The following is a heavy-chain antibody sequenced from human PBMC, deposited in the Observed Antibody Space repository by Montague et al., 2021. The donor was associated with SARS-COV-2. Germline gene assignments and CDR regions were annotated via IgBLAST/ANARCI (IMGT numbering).Heavy chain of an antibody. V-gene: IGHV2-70*01. J-gene: IGHJ4*02. CDR2: XXWDDDK. D-gene: IGHD3-10*01. CDR1: GFSLSTSGMC. CDR3: ARGIRGVTDFDY. Sequence: PALVKPTQTLTLICTFSGFSLSTSGMCVSWIRQPPGKALEWLALXXWDDDKYYSTSLKTRLTISKDTSKNQVVLTMTNMDPVDTATYYCARGIRGVTDFDYWGQGTLVTVSS.